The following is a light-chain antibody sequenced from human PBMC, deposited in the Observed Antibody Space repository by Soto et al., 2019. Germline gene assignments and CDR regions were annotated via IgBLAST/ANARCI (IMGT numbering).Light chain of an antibody. CDR2: GAS. J-gene: IGKJ2*01. CDR3: QEYGSSISYT. CDR1: QTVSSNY. V-gene: IGKV3-20*01. Sequence: VLTQSPGTLSLSPGERATLSCRASQTVSSNYLAWYQQKPGQAPRLLIYGASSRATGIPDRFSGSGSGTNFTLTISRLEPEDFAGYYGQEYGSSISYTFGQGTKLEIK.